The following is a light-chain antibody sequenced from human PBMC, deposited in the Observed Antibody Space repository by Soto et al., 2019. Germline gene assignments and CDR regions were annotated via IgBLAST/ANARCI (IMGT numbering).Light chain of an antibody. V-gene: IGKV3-11*01. J-gene: IGKJ5*01. CDR2: DAS. Sequence: EIVLTQSPATLSLSPGERATLSCRASQSVSSYLAWYQQKPGQAPRLLISDASNKATGLPARFSGSGSGTDFTLTLSSLEPEDFAVYYCQQRTNWPSVTFGQGTRLEIK. CDR3: QQRTNWPSVT. CDR1: QSVSSY.